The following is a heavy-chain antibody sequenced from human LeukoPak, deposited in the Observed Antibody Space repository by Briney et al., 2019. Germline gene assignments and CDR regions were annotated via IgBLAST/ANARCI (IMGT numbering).Heavy chain of an antibody. CDR1: GFTFSSSS. J-gene: IGHJ4*02. CDR3: AKEIFSGLLYIDY. Sequence: GGSLRLSCAASGFTFSSSSISWVSQAPGKGLEWASAITDAVGSTHYADSVKGRFTISSDNSKNTVYLQMNSLRPEDMAVYYCAKEIFSGLLYIDYWGQGTLVTVSS. CDR2: ITDAVGST. V-gene: IGHV3-23*01. D-gene: IGHD5-12*01.